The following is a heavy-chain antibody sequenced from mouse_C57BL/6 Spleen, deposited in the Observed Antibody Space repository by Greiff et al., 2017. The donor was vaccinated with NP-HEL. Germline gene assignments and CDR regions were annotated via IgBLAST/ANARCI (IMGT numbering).Heavy chain of an antibody. CDR1: GYTFTSYW. J-gene: IGHJ2*01. CDR2: IDPSDSYT. V-gene: IGHV1-69*01. CDR3: AREEKNCFDY. Sequence: QVQLQQPGAELVMPGASVKLSCKASGYTFTSYWMHWVKQRPGQGLEWIGEIDPSDSYTNYNQKFKGKSTLTVDKSSSTAYMQLSSLTSEDSAVYYCAREEKNCFDYWGQGTTLTVSS.